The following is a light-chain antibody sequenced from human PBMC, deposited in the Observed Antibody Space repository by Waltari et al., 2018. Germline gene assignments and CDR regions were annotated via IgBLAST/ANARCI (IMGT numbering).Light chain of an antibody. V-gene: IGLV2-14*03. CDR1: NRDVGGYNY. CDR2: DVA. J-gene: IGLJ1*01. Sequence: QSALTQPASVSGSPGQSITISCTGTNRDVGGYNYVSWYQQHPGKSPKLIIFDVANRPSGISSRFSGSKSDNTASLNISGLQAEDEADYYCSSYRAGYSYVFGSGTKV. CDR3: SSYRAGYSYV.